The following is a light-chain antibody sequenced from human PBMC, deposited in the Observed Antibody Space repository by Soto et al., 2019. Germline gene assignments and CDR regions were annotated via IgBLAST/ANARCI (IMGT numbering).Light chain of an antibody. CDR1: QSIASY. CDR3: QQSYRTPPT. V-gene: IGKV1-39*01. Sequence: IQMTQSPSSLSASVGDRVTITCRASQSIASYVNWYQQKPGKAPKVLIYIASSLQSGVPSRFSGSGSGTDYTLTISSVQPEDLATYYCQQSYRTPPTFGQGTKVDIK. CDR2: IAS. J-gene: IGKJ1*01.